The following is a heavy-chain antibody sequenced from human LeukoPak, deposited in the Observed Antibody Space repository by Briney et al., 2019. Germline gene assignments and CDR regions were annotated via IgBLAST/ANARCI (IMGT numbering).Heavy chain of an antibody. D-gene: IGHD6-6*01. CDR1: GYTLSSYS. Sequence: PGGSLRLSCAASGYTLSSYSMNWVRQAPGKGLEWVSSISSSSSYIYYADSVKGRFTISRDNAKNSLYLQMNSLRAEDTAVYYCARDGSLGQLVTYDMDVWGQGTTVTVSS. V-gene: IGHV3-21*01. J-gene: IGHJ6*02. CDR2: ISSSSSYI. CDR3: ARDGSLGQLVTYDMDV.